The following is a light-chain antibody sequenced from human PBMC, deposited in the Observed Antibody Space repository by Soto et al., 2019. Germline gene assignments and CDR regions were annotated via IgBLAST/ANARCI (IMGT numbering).Light chain of an antibody. J-gene: IGKJ1*01. Sequence: EIVMTQSPATMSVSPGERATLSRSASQSVSSSYLAWYQQKPGQAPRLLIYGASNRATGIPDRFSGSGSGTDFTLTSSRLEPEDFAVYYCQQYDSSPRTFGQGTKVDIK. CDR2: GAS. CDR1: QSVSSSY. CDR3: QQYDSSPRT. V-gene: IGKV3-20*01.